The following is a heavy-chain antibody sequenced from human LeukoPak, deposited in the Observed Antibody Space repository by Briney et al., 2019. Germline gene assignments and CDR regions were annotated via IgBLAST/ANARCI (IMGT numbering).Heavy chain of an antibody. J-gene: IGHJ6*02. CDR2: IDWDDDK. D-gene: IGHD2-15*01. CDR3: ARIRKYCSGGSCYGKWYYYGMDV. CDR1: GFSLSTSGMC. Sequence: SGPALVKPTQTLTLTCTFSGFSLSTSGMCVSWIRQPPGKALEWLARIDWDDDKYYSTSLKTRLTISKDTSKNQVVLTMTNMDPVDTATYYCARIRKYCSGGSCYGKWYYYGMDVWGQGTTVTVSS. V-gene: IGHV2-70*11.